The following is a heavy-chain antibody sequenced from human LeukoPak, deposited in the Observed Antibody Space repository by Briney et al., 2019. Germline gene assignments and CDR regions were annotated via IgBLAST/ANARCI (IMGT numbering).Heavy chain of an antibody. D-gene: IGHD3-22*01. CDR3: AKDRYDSSEGWIDY. V-gene: IGHV3-30*18. CDR1: GFTFSSYS. J-gene: IGHJ4*02. CDR2: ISYDGSNK. Sequence: GGSLRLSCAASGFTFSSYSMNWVRQAPGKGLEWVAVISYDGSNKYYADSVKGRFTISRENSKNTLYLQMNSLRAEDTAVYYCAKDRYDSSEGWIDYWGQGTLVTVSS.